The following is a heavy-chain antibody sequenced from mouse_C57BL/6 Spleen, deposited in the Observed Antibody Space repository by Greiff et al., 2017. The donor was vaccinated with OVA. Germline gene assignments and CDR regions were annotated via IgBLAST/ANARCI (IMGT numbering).Heavy chain of an antibody. CDR3: AREDSSGYVGAWFAY. D-gene: IGHD3-2*02. Sequence: QVQLKQPGAELVRPGSSVKLSCKASGYTFTSYWMHWVKQRPIQGLEWIGNIDPSDSETHYNQKFKDKATLTVDKSSSTAYMQLSSLTSEDSAVYYCAREDSSGYVGAWFAYWGQGTLVTVSA. J-gene: IGHJ3*01. CDR2: IDPSDSET. CDR1: GYTFTSYW. V-gene: IGHV1-52*01.